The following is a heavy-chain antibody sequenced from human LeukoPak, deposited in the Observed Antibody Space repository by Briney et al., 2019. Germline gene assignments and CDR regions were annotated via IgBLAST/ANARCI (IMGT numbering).Heavy chain of an antibody. D-gene: IGHD5-18*01. Sequence: SSETLSLTCTVSGGSVSSRSYYWGWIRQPPGKGLEWIGTIFSSGNTYYSPSLKSRVTISIDTSKNQFSLKLRSVTAADTAVYYCARTATPWDTAMVSIDSWGPGTLVTVSS. V-gene: IGHV4-39*01. J-gene: IGHJ4*02. CDR2: IFSSGNT. CDR1: GGSVSSRSYY. CDR3: ARTATPWDTAMVSIDS.